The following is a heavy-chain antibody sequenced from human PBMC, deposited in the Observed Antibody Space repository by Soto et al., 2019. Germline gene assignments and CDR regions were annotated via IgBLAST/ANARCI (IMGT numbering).Heavy chain of an antibody. V-gene: IGHV3-33*01. CDR3: ARDSDYDFWSGYTPRNYYMDV. J-gene: IGHJ6*03. CDR1: GFTFSSYG. D-gene: IGHD3-3*01. Sequence: GGSLRLSCAASGFTFSSYGMHWVRQAPGKGLEWVAVIWYDGSNKYYADSVKGRFTISRDNSKNTLYLQMNSLRAEDTAVYYCARDSDYDFWSGYTPRNYYMDVWGKGTTVTVSS. CDR2: IWYDGSNK.